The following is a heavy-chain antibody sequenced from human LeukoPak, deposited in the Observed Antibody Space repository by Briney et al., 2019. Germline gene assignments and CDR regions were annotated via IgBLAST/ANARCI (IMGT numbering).Heavy chain of an antibody. CDR2: LNWNGGST. D-gene: IGHD6-13*01. CDR3: AKSASSWPLYYFDY. J-gene: IGHJ4*02. CDR1: GFTFSSYG. V-gene: IGHV3-20*04. Sequence: PGRSLRLSCATSGFTFSSYGMHWVRQAPGKGLEWVSGLNWNGGSTGYADSVKGRFIISRDNAKNCLYLQMNSLRAEDTALYYCAKSASSWPLYYFDYWGQGTLVTVSS.